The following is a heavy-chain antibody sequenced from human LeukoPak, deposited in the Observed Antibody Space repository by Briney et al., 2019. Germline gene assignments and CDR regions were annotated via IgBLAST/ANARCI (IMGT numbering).Heavy chain of an antibody. Sequence: ASVKVSCKASGYTFLNYWIQWVRQAPGQGLEWMGMIKPSGGDTTYAQKFQGRVTMTRDTSISTAYMELSRLRSDDTAVYYCARGYRYYYGMDVWGQGTTVTVSS. CDR1: GYTFLNYW. D-gene: IGHD1-1*01. CDR2: IKPSGGDT. V-gene: IGHV1-2*02. CDR3: ARGYRYYYGMDV. J-gene: IGHJ6*02.